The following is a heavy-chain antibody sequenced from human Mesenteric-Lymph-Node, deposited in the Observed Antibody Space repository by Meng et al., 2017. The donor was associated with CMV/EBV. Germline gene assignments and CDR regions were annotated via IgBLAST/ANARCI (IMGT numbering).Heavy chain of an antibody. CDR1: YTFSGYV. CDR2: ISGSGGTT. D-gene: IGHD3-10*01. J-gene: IGHJ4*02. CDR3: ARGVSLVRGVIAYFDY. V-gene: IGHV3-23*01. Sequence: YTFSGYVMSWVRQAPGKGPEWVSGISGSGGTTHYADSVKGRFTISRDNSKNTLYLQMNSLRAEDTAVYYCARGVSLVRGVIAYFDYWGQGTLVTVSS.